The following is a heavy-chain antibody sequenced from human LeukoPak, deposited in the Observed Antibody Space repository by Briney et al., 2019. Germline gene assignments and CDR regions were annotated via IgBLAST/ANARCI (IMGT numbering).Heavy chain of an antibody. D-gene: IGHD3-10*01. CDR1: GGSISSSSYY. J-gene: IGHJ4*02. Sequence: SETLSLTCTVSGGSISSSSYYWGWVRRPPGKGLEWIGGIYYSGSTHYNPSLKSRVAISVDTSKNQFSLKLSSVTATDTAVYYCARPSAVIKVFDYWGQGTLVTVSS. V-gene: IGHV4-39*01. CDR3: ARPSAVIKVFDY. CDR2: IYYSGST.